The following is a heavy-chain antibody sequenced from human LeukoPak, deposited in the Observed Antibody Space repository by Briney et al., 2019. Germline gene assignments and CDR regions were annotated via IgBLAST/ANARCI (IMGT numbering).Heavy chain of an antibody. J-gene: IGHJ6*04. CDR1: GFTFNSHD. D-gene: IGHD3-10*02. Sequence: PGGSLRLSCAASGFTFNSHDMSWVRQAPGKGLEWVSGISGRGDSTYYADSVKGRFTISRDNAKNSLYLQMNSLRAEDTAVYYCAELGITMIGGVWGKGTTVTISS. CDR2: ISGRGDST. V-gene: IGHV3-23*01. CDR3: AELGITMIGGV.